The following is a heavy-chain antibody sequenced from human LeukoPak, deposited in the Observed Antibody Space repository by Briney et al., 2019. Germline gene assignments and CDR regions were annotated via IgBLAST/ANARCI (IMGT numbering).Heavy chain of an antibody. V-gene: IGHV3-21*01. J-gene: IGHJ4*02. CDR3: ARGASRADY. Sequence: GGSLRLSCAASGFTFRSYNMNWVRQAPGKRPEWVSSISSSSSYIYYADSVKGRFTISRDNAKNSLNLQMNSLRAEDTALYYCARGASRADYWGQGTLVTVSS. CDR2: ISSSSSYI. CDR1: GFTFRSYN.